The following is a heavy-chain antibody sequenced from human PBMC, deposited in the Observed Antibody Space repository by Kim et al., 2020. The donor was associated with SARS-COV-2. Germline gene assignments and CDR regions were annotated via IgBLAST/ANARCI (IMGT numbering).Heavy chain of an antibody. V-gene: IGHV3-7*01. Sequence: GGSLRLSCAASGFTFSSYWMSWVRQAPGKGLEWVANIKQDGSEKYYVDSVKGRFTISRDNAKNSLYLQMNSLRAEDTAVYYCAFPMVRGVPQAFYGMDVWGQGTTVTVSS. CDR1: GFTFSSYW. J-gene: IGHJ6*02. CDR3: AFPMVRGVPQAFYGMDV. D-gene: IGHD3-10*01. CDR2: IKQDGSEK.